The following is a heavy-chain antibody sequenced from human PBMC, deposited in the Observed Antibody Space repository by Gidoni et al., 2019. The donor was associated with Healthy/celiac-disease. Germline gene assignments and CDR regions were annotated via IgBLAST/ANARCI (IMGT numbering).Heavy chain of an antibody. Sequence: EVQLVESGGGLVKPGGSLRLSCAASGFPFSSYSMNWLRQAPGKGLEWVSSISSSSSYIYYADSVKGRFTISRDNAKNSLYLQMNSLRAEDTAVYYCARDPPGGYCSGGSCYPEYFQHWGQGTLVTVSS. J-gene: IGHJ1*01. D-gene: IGHD2-15*01. V-gene: IGHV3-21*01. CDR1: GFPFSSYS. CDR3: ARDPPGGYCSGGSCYPEYFQH. CDR2: ISSSSSYI.